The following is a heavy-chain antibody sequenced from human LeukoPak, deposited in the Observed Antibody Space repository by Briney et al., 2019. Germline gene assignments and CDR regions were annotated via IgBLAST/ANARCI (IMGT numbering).Heavy chain of an antibody. D-gene: IGHD2-15*01. CDR2: IRSKAYGGKT. CDR3: TRGIVVVVAATQTYYYYYYMDV. Sequence: GGSLRLSCTASGFTFGDYAMSWVRQAPGKGLEWVGFIRSKAYGGKTEYAASVKGRFTISRDDSKSIAYLQMNSLKTEDTAVYYCTRGIVVVVAATQTYYYYYYMDVWGKGTTVTISS. J-gene: IGHJ6*03. CDR1: GFTFGDYA. V-gene: IGHV3-49*04.